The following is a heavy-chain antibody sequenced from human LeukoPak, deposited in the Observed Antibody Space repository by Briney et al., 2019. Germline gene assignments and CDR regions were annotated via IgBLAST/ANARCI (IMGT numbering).Heavy chain of an antibody. J-gene: IGHJ4*02. CDR3: ATVGYGGDSDYFDY. V-gene: IGHV3-49*03. D-gene: IGHD2-21*01. CDR1: VSTFGDYG. Sequence: GGSLRLSCTGSVSTFGDYGVSWFRQAPGKGLEWVGFIRSKDYGGTTEYAASVKGRFTISRDDSKSIAYLQMNSLKTEDTAVYSCATVGYGGDSDYFDYWGQGTLVTVSS. CDR2: IRSKDYGGTT.